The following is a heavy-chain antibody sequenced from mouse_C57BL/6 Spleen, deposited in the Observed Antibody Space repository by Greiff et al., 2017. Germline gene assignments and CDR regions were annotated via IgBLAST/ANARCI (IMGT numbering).Heavy chain of an antibody. Sequence: VQLQQSGGGLVKPGGSLKLSCAASGFTFSDYGMHWVRQAPEKGLEWVAYISSGSSTIYYADTVKGRFTISRDNAKNTLFLQMTSLRSEDTAMYYCARGAGTWFAYWGQGTLVTVSA. CDR2: ISSGSSTI. J-gene: IGHJ3*01. D-gene: IGHD1-1*01. CDR3: ARGAGTWFAY. V-gene: IGHV5-17*01. CDR1: GFTFSDYG.